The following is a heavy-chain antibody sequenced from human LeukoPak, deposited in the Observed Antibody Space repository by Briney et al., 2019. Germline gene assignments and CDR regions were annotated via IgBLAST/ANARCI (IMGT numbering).Heavy chain of an antibody. CDR3: ARGPYYYDSSGPTGP. Sequence: GGSLRLSCAASGFTFSSHWMHWVRQAPGKGLVWVTRISSDGSSTSYADSVEGRFTISRDNSKNTLYLQMNSLRAEDTAVYYCARGPYYYDSSGPTGPWGQGTLVTVSS. CDR2: ISSDGSST. D-gene: IGHD3-22*01. J-gene: IGHJ4*02. V-gene: IGHV3-74*01. CDR1: GFTFSSHW.